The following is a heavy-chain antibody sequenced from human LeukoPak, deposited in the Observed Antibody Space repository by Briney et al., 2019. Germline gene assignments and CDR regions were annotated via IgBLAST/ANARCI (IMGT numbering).Heavy chain of an antibody. V-gene: IGHV4-34*01. CDR3: ARVVVAVNDAFDI. J-gene: IGHJ3*02. D-gene: IGHD2-15*01. Sequence: SETLSLTCAVYGGSFSGYYWSWIRQPPGKGLEWIGEINHSGSTNYNPSLKSRVTISVDTSKNQFSLKLSSVTAADTAVYYCARVVVAVNDAFDIWGQGTMVTVSS. CDR2: INHSGST. CDR1: GGSFSGYY.